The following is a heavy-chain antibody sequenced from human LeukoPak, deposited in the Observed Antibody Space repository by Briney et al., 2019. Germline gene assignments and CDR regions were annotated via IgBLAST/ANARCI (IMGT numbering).Heavy chain of an antibody. D-gene: IGHD2-15*01. J-gene: IGHJ4*02. CDR3: ARDCGCGRCYPSGFDY. V-gene: IGHV6-1*01. Sequence: SQTLSLTCAISGDSVSSNSAAWNWIRQSPSRGLEWLGRTYYRSKWYNDYAASVKSRITINPDTSKNQFSLQLSSVTPEDTAVYYCARDCGCGRCYPSGFDYWGQGTLVTVSS. CDR2: TYYRSKWYN. CDR1: GDSVSSNSAA.